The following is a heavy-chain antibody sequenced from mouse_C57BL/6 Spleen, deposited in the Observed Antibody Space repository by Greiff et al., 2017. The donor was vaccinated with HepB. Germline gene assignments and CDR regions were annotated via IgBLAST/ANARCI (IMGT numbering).Heavy chain of an antibody. CDR1: GYTFTDYN. CDR2: INPNNGGT. J-gene: IGHJ3*01. D-gene: IGHD4-1*01. V-gene: IGHV1-18*01. Sequence: EVKLQQSGPELVKPGASVKIPCKASGYTFTDYNMDWVKQSHGKSLEWIGDINPNNGGTIYNQKFKGKATLTVDKSSSTAYMELRSLTSEDTAVYYCARRGLGPFAYWGQGTLVTVSA. CDR3: ARRGLGPFAY.